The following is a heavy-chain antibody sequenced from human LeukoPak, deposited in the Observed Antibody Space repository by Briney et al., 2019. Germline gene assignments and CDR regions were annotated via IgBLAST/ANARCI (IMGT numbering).Heavy chain of an antibody. CDR1: GGSITSYY. Sequence: SETLSLTCTVSGGSITSYYWSWIRQPPGKGLEWIGNIYYSGSTNYNPSLKSRVTISVDTSKNQFSLRLSSVTAADTAVYYCARDSRGFGYWGQGTLVTVSS. V-gene: IGHV4-59*01. J-gene: IGHJ4*02. D-gene: IGHD2-2*01. CDR2: IYYSGST. CDR3: ARDSRGFGY.